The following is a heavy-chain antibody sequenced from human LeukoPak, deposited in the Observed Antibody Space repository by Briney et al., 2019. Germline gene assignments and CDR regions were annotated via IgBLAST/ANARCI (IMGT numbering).Heavy chain of an antibody. CDR3: ARENLFSGGSPFDP. CDR2: TYYRSKWYN. D-gene: IGHD3-10*01. J-gene: IGHJ5*02. V-gene: IGHV6-1*01. CDR1: VDSVSSNSAA. Sequence: SQTLSLTCAISVDSVSSNSAASNWIRQSPSRGLEWLGWTYYRSKWYNDYAVSVKSRITINPDTSKNQFSLQLNSVTPEDTAVYYCARENLFSGGSPFDPWGQGTLVTVSS.